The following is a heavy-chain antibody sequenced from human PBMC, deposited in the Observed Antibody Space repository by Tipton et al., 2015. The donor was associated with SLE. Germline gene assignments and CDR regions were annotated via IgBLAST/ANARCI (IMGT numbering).Heavy chain of an antibody. J-gene: IGHJ4*02. V-gene: IGHV4-39*01. CDR3: ARRGNSGWSDYFDY. CDR2: IYYSVST. Sequence: TLSLPCTVSGGSLSCTSFYWGCLRQSPGKGLEWFGSIYYSVSTYYNPTLKSRVTISVDTSKNQFSLKVTSVTPADTAVYYCARRGNSGWSDYFDYWGQGTLVTVSS. CDR1: GGSLSCTSFY. D-gene: IGHD6-19*01.